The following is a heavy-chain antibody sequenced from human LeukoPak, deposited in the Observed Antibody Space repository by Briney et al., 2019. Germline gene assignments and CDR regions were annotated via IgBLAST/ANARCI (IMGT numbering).Heavy chain of an antibody. Sequence: SETLSLTCTVSGGCISSSSYYLGWLRPPPGKGVAWIGSIYYSERTYYNPSLKRRVTISVDTSKNQFSLKLSSVTAADTAVYYCARPYYYGSGSWADWGQGTLVTVSS. J-gene: IGHJ4*02. V-gene: IGHV4-39*01. D-gene: IGHD3-10*01. CDR2: IYYSERT. CDR3: ARPYYYGSGSWAD. CDR1: GGCISSSSYY.